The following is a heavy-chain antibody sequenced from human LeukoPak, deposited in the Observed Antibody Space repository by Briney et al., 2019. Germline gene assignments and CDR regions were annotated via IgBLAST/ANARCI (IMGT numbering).Heavy chain of an antibody. D-gene: IGHD6-13*01. CDR1: GYTFTSYA. CDR3: ARSGSSSWKGSGFDP. J-gene: IGHJ5*02. CDR2: INAGNGNT. Sequence: GASVKVSCKASGYTFTSYAMHWVRQAPGQRLEWMGWINAGNGNTKYSQEFQGRVTITRDTSASTAYMELSSLRSEDMAVYYCARSGSSSWKGSGFDPWGQGTLVTVSS. V-gene: IGHV1-3*03.